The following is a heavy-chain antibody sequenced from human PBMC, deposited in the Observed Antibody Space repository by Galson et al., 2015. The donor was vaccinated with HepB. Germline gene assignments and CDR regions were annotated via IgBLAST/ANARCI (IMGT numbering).Heavy chain of an antibody. CDR1: GGTFSSYA. D-gene: IGHD2-2*01. CDR3: ARDRHCSSTSCYNWFDP. CDR2: IIPIFGTA. Sequence: SVKVSCKASGGTFSSYAISWVRQAPGQGLEWMGGIIPIFGTANYALKFQGRVTITADESTSTAYMELSSLRSEDTAVYYCARDRHCSSTSCYNWFDPWGQGTLVTVSS. V-gene: IGHV1-69*13. J-gene: IGHJ5*02.